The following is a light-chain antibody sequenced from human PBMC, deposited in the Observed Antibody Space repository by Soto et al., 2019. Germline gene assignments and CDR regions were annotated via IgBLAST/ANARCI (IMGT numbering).Light chain of an antibody. CDR1: QNVLSN. V-gene: IGKV3-15*01. Sequence: IVMTQSPATLSVSPGERATLSCRASQNVLSNLAWYQQKPGQAPRLLIYDASTRATGIPARFSGSGSGTEFTLTISSLQSEDFAVYYCQQSNNWPWTFGQGTKVDIK. CDR3: QQSNNWPWT. CDR2: DAS. J-gene: IGKJ1*01.